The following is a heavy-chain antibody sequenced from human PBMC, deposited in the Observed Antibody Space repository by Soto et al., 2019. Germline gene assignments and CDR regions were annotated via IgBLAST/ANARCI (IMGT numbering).Heavy chain of an antibody. V-gene: IGHV3-33*01. J-gene: IGHJ4*02. CDR3: ARDSKPIAVAGIIDY. Sequence: GGSLRLSCAASGFTFSSYGMHWVRQAPGKGLEWVAVIWYDGSNKYYADSVKGRFTISRDNSKNTLYLQMNSLRAEDTAVYYCARDSKPIAVAGIIDYWGQGTLVTVSS. CDR1: GFTFSSYG. D-gene: IGHD6-19*01. CDR2: IWYDGSNK.